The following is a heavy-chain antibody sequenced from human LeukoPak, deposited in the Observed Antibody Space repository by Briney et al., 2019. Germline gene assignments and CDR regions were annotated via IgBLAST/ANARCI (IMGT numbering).Heavy chain of an antibody. Sequence: ASVKVSCKASGYTFTSNYIHWVRQAPGQGLEWMGMIYPRDGSTSYAQKFQGRVTMTRDTSTSTVYMELSSLRSEDTAVYYCARGLAAADIDYWGQGTLVTVSS. CDR1: GYTFTSNY. CDR2: IYPRDGST. J-gene: IGHJ4*02. V-gene: IGHV1-46*01. CDR3: ARGLAAADIDY. D-gene: IGHD6-13*01.